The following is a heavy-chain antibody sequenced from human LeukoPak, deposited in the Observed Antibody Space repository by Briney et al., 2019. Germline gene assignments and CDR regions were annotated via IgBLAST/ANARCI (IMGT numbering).Heavy chain of an antibody. Sequence: ASVEVSCKASGYTFTSYYMHWVRQAPGQGLEWMGIINPNGGSTSYAQKFQGRVTMTRDTSTSTAYMELSSLRSEDTAVYYCARDREVDYYGSGNDWFDPWGQGTLVTVSS. CDR2: INPNGGST. D-gene: IGHD3-10*01. V-gene: IGHV1-46*01. CDR1: GYTFTSYY. J-gene: IGHJ5*02. CDR3: ARDREVDYYGSGNDWFDP.